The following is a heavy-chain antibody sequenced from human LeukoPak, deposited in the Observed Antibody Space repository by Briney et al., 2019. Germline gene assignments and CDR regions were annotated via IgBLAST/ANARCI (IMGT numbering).Heavy chain of an antibody. CDR3: AKSPMVHRAEYFQH. D-gene: IGHD3-10*01. V-gene: IGHV3-23*01. J-gene: IGHJ1*01. CDR2: ISGSGGSA. CDR1: GFTFSSYA. Sequence: GGSLRLSCAASGFTFSSYAMSWVRQAPGKGLEWVSAISGSGGSAYYADSVKGRFTISRDNSKNTLYLQMNSLRAEDTAVYYCAKSPMVHRAEYFQHWGQGTLVTVSS.